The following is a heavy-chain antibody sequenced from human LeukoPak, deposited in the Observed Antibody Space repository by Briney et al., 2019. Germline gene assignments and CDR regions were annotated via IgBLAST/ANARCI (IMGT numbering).Heavy chain of an antibody. CDR1: GGSISSSSYY. CDR2: IYYSGST. D-gene: IGHD5-18*01. J-gene: IGHJ5*02. CDR3: ARQYVGYSPNWFDP. Sequence: KSSETLSLTCTVSGGSISSSSYYWGWLRQPPGKGLEWIGSIYYSGSTYYNPSLKSRVTISVDTSKNQFSLKLSSVTAADTAVYYCARQYVGYSPNWFDPWGQGTLVTVSS. V-gene: IGHV4-39*01.